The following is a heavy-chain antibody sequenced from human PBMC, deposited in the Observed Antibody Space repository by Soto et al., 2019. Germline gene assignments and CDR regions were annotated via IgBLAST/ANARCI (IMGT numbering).Heavy chain of an antibody. D-gene: IGHD2-2*01. Sequence: QVQLVQSGAEVKKPGASVKVSCKASGYTFTSYGISWVRQAPGQGLEWMGGISAYNGNTNYAQKLQGRVTMTTDTSTSTAYMELRSLRSDDTAVYYCAREASCSSTSCYVNWFDPWGQGTLVTVSS. CDR3: AREASCSSTSCYVNWFDP. V-gene: IGHV1-18*01. CDR1: GYTFTSYG. J-gene: IGHJ5*02. CDR2: ISAYNGNT.